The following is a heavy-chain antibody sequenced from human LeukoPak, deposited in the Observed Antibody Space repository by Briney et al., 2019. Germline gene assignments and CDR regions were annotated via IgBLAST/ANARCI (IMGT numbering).Heavy chain of an antibody. CDR3: ARGDDSSGYYLGY. Sequence: PGGSLRLSCAASGFTFSSYWMHWVRQAPGKGLVWVSRISGDGSSTSYADSVKGRFTISRDNAKNTLYLQMNSLRAEDTAVYYCARGDDSSGYYLGYWGQGTLVTVSS. J-gene: IGHJ4*02. D-gene: IGHD3-22*01. CDR1: GFTFSSYW. CDR2: ISGDGSST. V-gene: IGHV3-74*01.